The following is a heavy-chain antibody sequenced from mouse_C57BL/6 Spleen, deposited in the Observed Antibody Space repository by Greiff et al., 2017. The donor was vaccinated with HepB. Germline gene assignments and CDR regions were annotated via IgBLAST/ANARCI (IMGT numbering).Heavy chain of an antibody. CDR2: ISSGSSTI. CDR1: GFTFSDYG. J-gene: IGHJ2*01. D-gene: IGHD2-3*01. V-gene: IGHV5-17*01. Sequence: EVQLVESGGGLVKPGGSLKLSCAASGFTFSDYGMHWVRQAPEKGLEWVAYISSGSSTIDYADTVKGRFTIPRDNAKNTLFLQMTSLRSEETAMYYCAMGHDGYSFDYWGQGTTLTVSS. CDR3: AMGHDGYSFDY.